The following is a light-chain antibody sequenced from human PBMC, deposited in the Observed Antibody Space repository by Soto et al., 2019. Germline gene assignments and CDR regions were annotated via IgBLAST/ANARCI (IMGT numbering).Light chain of an antibody. CDR3: QKYNSAPRT. CDR1: QGISNY. CDR2: AAS. J-gene: IGKJ3*01. V-gene: IGKV1-27*01. Sequence: DIQMTQSPSSQSASVGDRVSITCQASQGISNYLAWYQQKPGKVPKLLIYAASTLQSGVPSRFSGSGSGTDFTLTFSSLQPEDVATYYCQKYNSAPRTFGPGTKVDIK.